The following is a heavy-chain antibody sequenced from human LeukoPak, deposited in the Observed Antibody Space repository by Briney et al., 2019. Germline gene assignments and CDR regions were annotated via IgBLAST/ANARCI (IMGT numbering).Heavy chain of an antibody. CDR3: AGIVGYCSSTSCYAPVDY. Sequence: PSETLSLTCTVSGGSISSSSYYWGWIRQPPGMGLEWIGSIYYSGSTYYNPSLKSRVTISVDTSKNQFSLKLSSVTAADTAVYYCAGIVGYCSSTSCYAPVDYWGQGTLVTVSS. J-gene: IGHJ4*02. V-gene: IGHV4-39*01. CDR2: IYYSGST. D-gene: IGHD2-2*01. CDR1: GGSISSSSYY.